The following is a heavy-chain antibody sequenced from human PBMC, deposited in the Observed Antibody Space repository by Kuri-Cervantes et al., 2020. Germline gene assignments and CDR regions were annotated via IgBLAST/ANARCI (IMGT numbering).Heavy chain of an antibody. Sequence: ETLSLTCAVYGGSFSGYYWSWIRQPPGKGLEWIGEINHSGSTNYNPSLKSRVTLSVDTSKNQVSLKLSSVTAADTAVYYCARYRRGEGKGFDYWGQGTLVTVSS. J-gene: IGHJ4*02. CDR3: ARYRRGEGKGFDY. CDR2: INHSGST. CDR1: GGSFSGYY. V-gene: IGHV4-34*01. D-gene: IGHD1-14*01.